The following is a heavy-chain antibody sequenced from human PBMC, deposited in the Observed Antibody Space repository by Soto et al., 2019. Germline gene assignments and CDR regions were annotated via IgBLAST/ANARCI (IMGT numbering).Heavy chain of an antibody. Sequence: QVQLQESGPGLVKPSETLSLTCTVSGASVSRYYVAWIRQSPGKGLEWIGFLYSSGSTNYNSSLKSRVTISVDTSKTQFSLRLSSVTAADTAVYYCARRVSAYYDFWGQGTRVTASS. J-gene: IGHJ4*02. V-gene: IGHV4-59*02. CDR2: LYSSGST. D-gene: IGHD2-8*01. CDR3: ARRVSAYYDF. CDR1: GASVSRYY.